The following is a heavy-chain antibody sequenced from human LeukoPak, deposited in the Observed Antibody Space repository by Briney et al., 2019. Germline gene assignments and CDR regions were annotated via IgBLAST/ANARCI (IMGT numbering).Heavy chain of an antibody. D-gene: IGHD3-3*01. CDR2: IYHSGST. V-gene: IGHV4-38-2*02. J-gene: IGHJ5*02. CDR1: GYSIRSGYY. CDR3: ARDLDGENYDFWSGYQPFDP. Sequence: SETLSLTXTVSGYSIRSGYYWGWIRQPPGKGLEWIGSIYHSGSTYYNPSLKSRVTISVDTSKNQFSLKLSSVTAADTAVYYCARDLDGENYDFWSGYQPFDPWGQGTLVTVSS.